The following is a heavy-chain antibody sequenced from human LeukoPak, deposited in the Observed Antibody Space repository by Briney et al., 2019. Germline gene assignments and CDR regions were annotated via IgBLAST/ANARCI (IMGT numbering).Heavy chain of an antibody. CDR1: GGSISSGDYY. Sequence: SETLSLTCTVSGGSISSGDYYWSWIRQPPGKGLEWIGYIYYSGSTYYNPSLKSRVTISVDTSKNQFSLKLSSVTAADTAVYYCVRYDSQFHWYFDLWGRGTLVTVSS. CDR2: IYYSGST. D-gene: IGHD3-22*01. V-gene: IGHV4-30-4*01. J-gene: IGHJ2*01. CDR3: VRYDSQFHWYFDL.